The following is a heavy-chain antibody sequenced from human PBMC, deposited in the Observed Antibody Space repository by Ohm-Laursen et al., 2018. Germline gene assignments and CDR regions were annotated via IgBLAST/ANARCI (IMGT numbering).Heavy chain of an antibody. D-gene: IGHD5-12*01. CDR2: INSDGSTT. CDR1: GFTFSSYS. CDR3: VGGYITVFHY. V-gene: IGHV3-74*01. Sequence: GSLRLSCAASGFTFSSYSMNWVRQAPGKGLVWVSRINSDGSTTNYADSVKGRFTISRDNAKNTLYLQMNSLGAEDTALYYCVGGYITVFHYWGQGTLVTVSS. J-gene: IGHJ4*02.